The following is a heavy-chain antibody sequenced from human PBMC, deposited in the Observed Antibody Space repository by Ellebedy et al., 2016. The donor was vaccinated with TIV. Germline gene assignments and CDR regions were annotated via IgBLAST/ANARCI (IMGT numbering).Heavy chain of an antibody. CDR2: ISNTGSRT. Sequence: PGGSLRLSCAASGFTFSSYAMSWVRQAPGKGLEWVSTISNTGSRTYYADSVEGRFIISRDNSKKTLYLQMNSLRAEDTAVYYCAKGRGGGSHTNAPRYYFDYWGLGTLVTVSS. CDR1: GFTFSSYA. D-gene: IGHD2-8*01. V-gene: IGHV3-23*01. CDR3: AKGRGGGSHTNAPRYYFDY. J-gene: IGHJ4*02.